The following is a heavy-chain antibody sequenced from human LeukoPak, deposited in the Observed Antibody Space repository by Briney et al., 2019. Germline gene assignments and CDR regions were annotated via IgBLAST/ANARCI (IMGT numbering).Heavy chain of an antibody. CDR3: ARLRSLYK. CDR2: IRFDGSNK. CDR1: GFIFSTYG. J-gene: IGHJ4*02. V-gene: IGHV3-30*02. Sequence: GGSLRLSCGASGFIFSTYGMHWVRQAPGKGLEWVTFIRFDGSNKYYADSVKGRFTISRDNAKNSLYLEMSSLRVEDTAVYFCARLRSLYKWGQGTLATVS. D-gene: IGHD1-1*01.